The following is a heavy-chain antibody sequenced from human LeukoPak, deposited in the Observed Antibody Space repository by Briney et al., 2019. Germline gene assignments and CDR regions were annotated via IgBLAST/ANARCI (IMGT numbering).Heavy chain of an antibody. CDR3: ARVKLVLYYFDY. CDR2: IYYTGST. D-gene: IGHD6-13*01. Sequence: SETLSLTCTVSGGSISSYFWSWMRQPPGKGLEWIGYIYYTGSTNYNPSLKSRVTISVDTSKNQFSLKLNSVTAADSAVYYCARVKLVLYYFDYWGQGTLVTVSS. J-gene: IGHJ4*02. CDR1: GGSISSYF. V-gene: IGHV4-59*08.